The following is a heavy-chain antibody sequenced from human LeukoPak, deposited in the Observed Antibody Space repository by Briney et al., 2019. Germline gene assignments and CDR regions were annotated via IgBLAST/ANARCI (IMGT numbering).Heavy chain of an antibody. J-gene: IGHJ4*02. Sequence: KPGGSLRLSCAASGFTFSSYSMNWVRQAPGKGLEWVSSISSSSSYIYYADSVKGRFTISRDNAKNSLYLQMNCLRAEDTAVYYCASGGWLQQDYWGQGTLVTVSS. D-gene: IGHD5-24*01. CDR2: ISSSSSYI. V-gene: IGHV3-21*01. CDR3: ASGGWLQQDY. CDR1: GFTFSSYS.